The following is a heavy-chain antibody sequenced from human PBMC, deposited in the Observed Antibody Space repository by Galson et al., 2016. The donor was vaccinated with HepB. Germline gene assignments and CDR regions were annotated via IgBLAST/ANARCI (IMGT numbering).Heavy chain of an antibody. CDR1: GFAFSNFG. V-gene: IGHV3-48*01. CDR3: ARDSGYSYGYGFDY. Sequence: SLRLSCAASGFAFSNFGMSWVRQAPGKGLEWISYIGSGSNTIYYADSVKGRFIISRDNSKNTLYLQMNSLRAEDTAVYYCARDSGYSYGYGFDYWGQGTLVTVSS. CDR2: IGSGSNTI. J-gene: IGHJ4*02. D-gene: IGHD5-18*01.